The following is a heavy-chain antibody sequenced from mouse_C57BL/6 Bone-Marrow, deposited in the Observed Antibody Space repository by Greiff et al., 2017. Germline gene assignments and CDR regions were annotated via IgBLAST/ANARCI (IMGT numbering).Heavy chain of an antibody. D-gene: IGHD4-1*01. Sequence: EVKVVESGGGLVKPGGSLKLSCAASGFTFSDYGMHWVRQAPEKGLEWVAYISSGSSTIYYAETVKGRFTISRDNARNTLFLQKTSLRSEDTAMYYCASRGLGPYYSMDYWGQGTSVTVSS. V-gene: IGHV5-17*01. CDR3: ASRGLGPYYSMDY. CDR2: ISSGSSTI. CDR1: GFTFSDYG. J-gene: IGHJ4*01.